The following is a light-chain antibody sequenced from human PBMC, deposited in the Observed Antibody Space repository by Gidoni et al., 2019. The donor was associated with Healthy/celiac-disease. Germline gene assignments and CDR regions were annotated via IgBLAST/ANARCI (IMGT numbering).Light chain of an antibody. V-gene: IGKV3-20*01. CDR2: GAS. Sequence: EIVLTQSPGTLSLSPGESVTLSCRASQSVSSSYLAWYQQKPGQTPRLLIYGASSRATGIPDRFSGSGSGTDFTLTISRLEPEDFAVYYCQQYGSPPLTFGGGTKVEIK. J-gene: IGKJ4*01. CDR1: QSVSSSY. CDR3: QQYGSPPLT.